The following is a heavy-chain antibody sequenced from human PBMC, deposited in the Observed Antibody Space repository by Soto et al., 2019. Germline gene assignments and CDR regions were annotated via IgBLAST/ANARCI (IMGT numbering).Heavy chain of an antibody. CDR2: ISYDGSNK. Sequence: SLRLSCAASGFTFSSYAMHWVRQAPGKGLEWVAVISYDGSNKYYADSVKGRFTISRDNSKNTLYLQMNSLRAEDTAVYYCARDLLDPCSTTSCYYREYYYYGMDVWGQGTTVTVSS. CDR1: GFTFSSYA. CDR3: ARDLLDPCSTTSCYYREYYYYGMDV. V-gene: IGHV3-30-3*01. J-gene: IGHJ6*02. D-gene: IGHD2-2*01.